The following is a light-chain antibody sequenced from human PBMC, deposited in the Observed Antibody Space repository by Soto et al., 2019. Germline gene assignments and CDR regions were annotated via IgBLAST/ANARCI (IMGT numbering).Light chain of an antibody. CDR2: KTS. CDR1: ESLVPSDGNTY. CDR3: MQATQFQWT. Sequence: DIVMTQAPLSSPVTLGQPASISCRSSESLVPSDGNTYLNWLQQRPGQPPRLLIYKTSSRFSGVPDRFSGSGAGTDFTLKISRVEAEDVEIYYCMQATQFQWTFGQGTRVEIK. J-gene: IGKJ1*01. V-gene: IGKV2-24*01.